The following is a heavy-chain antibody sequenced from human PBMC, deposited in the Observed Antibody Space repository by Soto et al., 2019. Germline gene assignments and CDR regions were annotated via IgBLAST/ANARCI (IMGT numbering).Heavy chain of an antibody. J-gene: IGHJ6*02. Sequence: QVQLVESGGAVVQPGRSLRLSCAASGFTFSNYGMHWVRQVPGKGLEWVAVISYDGSNKYYADSVKGRFTISRDNSKNTLYLQMNTLRPEDTGVYYCAKISMEVRGLRDSYYYHGMDVWGQGTNVIASS. CDR1: GFTFSNYG. CDR2: ISYDGSNK. V-gene: IGHV3-30*18. CDR3: AKISMEVRGLRDSYYYHGMDV. D-gene: IGHD3-10*01.